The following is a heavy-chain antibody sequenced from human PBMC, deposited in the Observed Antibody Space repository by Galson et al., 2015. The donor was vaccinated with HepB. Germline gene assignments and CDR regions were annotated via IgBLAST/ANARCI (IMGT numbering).Heavy chain of an antibody. J-gene: IGHJ2*01. V-gene: IGHV3-48*02. CDR2: ISSGSSEL. CDR1: GYTFSSYS. CDR3: ARVYFGSGSSSAYWYFDL. Sequence: SLRLSCAASGYTFSSYSMTWVRQAAGKGLEWVSFISSGSSELYYADSVRGRFTVSRDNAKNSLSLQMNSLRDEDTAVYYCARVYFGSGSSSAYWYFDLWGRGALVTVSS. D-gene: IGHD3-10*01.